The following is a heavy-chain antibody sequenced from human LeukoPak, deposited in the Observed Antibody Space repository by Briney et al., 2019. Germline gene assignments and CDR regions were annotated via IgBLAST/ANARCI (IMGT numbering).Heavy chain of an antibody. J-gene: IGHJ4*02. V-gene: IGHV3-7*03. CDR2: IKQDGSEK. D-gene: IGHD5-24*01. CDR3: AKSGRDGFYFDY. Sequence: PGGSLRLSCAAYGFTFSSYWMSWVRRAPGKGLEWVANIKQDGSEKYYVDSVKGRFTISRDNFKNMLILQMTSLRTEDTAVYYCAKSGRDGFYFDYWGQGTLVTVSS. CDR1: GFTFSSYW.